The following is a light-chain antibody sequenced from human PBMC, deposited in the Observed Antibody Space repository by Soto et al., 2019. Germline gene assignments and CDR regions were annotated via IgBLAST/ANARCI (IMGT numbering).Light chain of an antibody. V-gene: IGKV3-20*01. CDR2: SAS. CDR1: QSFSSSN. J-gene: IGKJ4*01. Sequence: EVVLTQSPGTLSLSPGERATLSCRASQSFSSSNLAWYQHKPGQPPKLIVYSASRRATGIPDRFSGSGSGTDLTVTISRLEPEDFALNYCQRYGGSPPVTFGGGTKVDIK. CDR3: QRYGGSPPVT.